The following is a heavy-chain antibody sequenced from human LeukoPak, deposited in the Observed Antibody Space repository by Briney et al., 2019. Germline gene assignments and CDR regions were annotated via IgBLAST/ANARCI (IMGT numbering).Heavy chain of an antibody. CDR1: GFAFSSYT. Sequence: GGSLRLSCAASGFAFSSYTMNWVRQAPGKGLEWVSFISTSSSYIYYADSVKGRFTISRDNAKNSLYLQMNSLRAEDTAVYYCAELGITMIGGVWGKGTTVTISS. CDR2: ISTSSSYI. CDR3: AELGITMIGGV. V-gene: IGHV3-21*01. D-gene: IGHD3-10*02. J-gene: IGHJ6*04.